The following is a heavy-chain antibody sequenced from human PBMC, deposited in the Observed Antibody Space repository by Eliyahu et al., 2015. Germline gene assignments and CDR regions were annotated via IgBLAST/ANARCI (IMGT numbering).Heavy chain of an antibody. CDR3: TREMGEACSGRRCRQRDAFDM. CDR1: XXTFXTYW. V-gene: IGHV3-74*01. CDR2: IKSDGSST. J-gene: IGHJ3*02. Sequence: EVQLVESGGGLVPPGGSLXXSCAASXXTFXTYWMHWVRXAPGKGLMWVSRIKSDGSSTSYAESVKGRFTISRDNAKNTLFLQMNSLRDEDTAVYYCTREMGEACSGRRCRQRDAFDMWGQGTMITVSS. D-gene: IGHD2-15*01.